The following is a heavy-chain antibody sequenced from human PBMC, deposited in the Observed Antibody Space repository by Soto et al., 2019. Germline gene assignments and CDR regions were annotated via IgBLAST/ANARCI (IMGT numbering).Heavy chain of an antibody. Sequence: SETLSLTCAVYGGSFSGYYWSWIRQPPGKGLEWIGEINHSGSTNHNPSLKSRVTISVDTSKNQFSLKLSSVTAADTAEYYCARGRLRFWKGSPLFFNLWVEEPLVTVSS. D-gene: IGHD3-3*01. CDR1: GGSFSGYY. CDR3: ARGRLRFWKGSPLFFNL. J-gene: IGHJ4*02. V-gene: IGHV4-34*01. CDR2: INHSGST.